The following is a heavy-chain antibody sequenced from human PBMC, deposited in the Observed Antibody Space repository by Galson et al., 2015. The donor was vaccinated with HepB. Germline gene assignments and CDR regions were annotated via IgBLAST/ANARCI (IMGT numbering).Heavy chain of an antibody. J-gene: IGHJ6*02. CDR1: GYTFTSYA. CDR3: ARTYYYDSSGYYPRAFSYYYYYYGMDV. V-gene: IGHV1-3*01. CDR2: INAGNGNT. Sequence: SVKVSCKASGYTFTSYAMRWVRQAPGQRLEWMGWINAGNGNTKYSQKFQGRVTITRDTSASTAYMELSSLRSEDTAVYYCARTYYYDSSGYYPRAFSYYYYYYGMDVWGQGTTVTVSS. D-gene: IGHD3-22*01.